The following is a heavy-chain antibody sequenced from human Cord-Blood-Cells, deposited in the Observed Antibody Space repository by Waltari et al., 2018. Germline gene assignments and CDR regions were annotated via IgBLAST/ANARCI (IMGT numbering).Heavy chain of an antibody. D-gene: IGHD3-3*01. CDR2: ISSSSSYI. CDR3: ARGDRLLEWLFDY. V-gene: IGHV3-21*01. Sequence: SLRLSCAASGFTFSSYSMNWVRQAPGKGLEWDSSISSSSSYIYYADSVKGRFTISRDNAKNSLYLQMNSLRAEDTAVYYCARGDRLLEWLFDYWGQGTLVTVSS. CDR1: GFTFSSYS. J-gene: IGHJ4*02.